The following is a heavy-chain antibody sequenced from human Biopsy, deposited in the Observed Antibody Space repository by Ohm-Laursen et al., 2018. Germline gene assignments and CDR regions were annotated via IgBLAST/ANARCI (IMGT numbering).Heavy chain of an antibody. J-gene: IGHJ4*02. CDR3: ARAYPPPGRRLVVVAGDFDC. V-gene: IGHV3-48*01. Sequence: SLRLSCTASGFTFSSYSMNWVRQAPGKGLEWVSFISSGSSPIYYADSVKGRFTISGDDAKNSLYLQMNSLRAEDTAVYYCARAYPPPGRRLVVVAGDFDCWGQGTRVTVSS. D-gene: IGHD2-15*01. CDR1: GFTFSSYS. CDR2: ISSGSSPI.